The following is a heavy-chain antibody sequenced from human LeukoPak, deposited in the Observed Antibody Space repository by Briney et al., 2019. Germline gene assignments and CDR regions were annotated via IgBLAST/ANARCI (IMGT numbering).Heavy chain of an antibody. D-gene: IGHD2-2*01. CDR1: GFTFSSYG. CDR3: AKDQGYEEAMTRGYFDY. V-gene: IGHV3-30*18. CDR2: ISYGGSNK. J-gene: IGHJ4*02. Sequence: QPGGSLRLSCAASGFTFSSYGMHWVRQAPGKGLEWVADISYGGSNKYYADSVKGRFTISRDNSKNTLYLQMNSLRAEDTAVYYCAKDQGYEEAMTRGYFDYWGQGTLVTVSS.